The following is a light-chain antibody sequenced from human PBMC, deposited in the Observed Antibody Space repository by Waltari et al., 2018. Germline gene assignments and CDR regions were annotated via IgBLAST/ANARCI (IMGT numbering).Light chain of an antibody. J-gene: IGLJ2*01. V-gene: IGLV2-14*03. CDR1: SSDVGAYNY. Sequence: QSALTQPASVSGSPGQSITISCTVTSSDVGAYNYVSSYQQHPGKAPKLMIFDVSIRPSGVSNRFSGSKSGNTASLTISGLQAEDEADYYCSSYISSSTLELFGGGTSLTVL. CDR2: DVS. CDR3: SSYISSSTLEL.